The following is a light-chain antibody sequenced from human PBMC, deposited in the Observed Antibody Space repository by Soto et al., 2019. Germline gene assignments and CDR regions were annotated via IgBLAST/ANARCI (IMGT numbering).Light chain of an antibody. Sequence: QSVLTQPASVSGSPGQSISISCAGISSDFGGYNYVSWYQQHPGKVPKLLIYDDNNRPSGVSTRFSGSKSGNTASLTISGLRAEDEADYYCSSYTYSSTFAFGTGTKVTVL. CDR3: SSYTYSSTFA. J-gene: IGLJ1*01. V-gene: IGLV2-14*01. CDR2: DDN. CDR1: SSDFGGYNY.